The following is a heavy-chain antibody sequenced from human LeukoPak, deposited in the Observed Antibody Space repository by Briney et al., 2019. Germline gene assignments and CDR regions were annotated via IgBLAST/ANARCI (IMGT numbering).Heavy chain of an antibody. CDR2: ISSSSSYM. V-gene: IGHV3-21*01. D-gene: IGHD3-16*01. J-gene: IGHJ6*02. Sequence: GGSLRLSCAASGFTLSSYGMNWVRQAPGKGLEWVSWISSSSSYMYYADSVKGRFTISRDNAKNSLYLQMNSLRAEDTAVYYCARPSGGYYHGMDVWGQGTTVTVSS. CDR3: ARPSGGYYHGMDV. CDR1: GFTLSSYG.